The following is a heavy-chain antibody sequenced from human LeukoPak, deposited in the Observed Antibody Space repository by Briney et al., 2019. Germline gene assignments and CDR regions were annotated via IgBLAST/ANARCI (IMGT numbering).Heavy chain of an antibody. J-gene: IGHJ4*02. CDR2: INPSGGST. V-gene: IGHV1-46*01. Sequence: GAAVKVSCKASGYRFTSYYIHGVRQAPGQGLEWMGLINPSGGSTHYEQKFQGRVTMTGDMSASTVYMELSSLRSEDTAVYYCAREVVDTASGHSPIQDYWGQGTLVTVSS. CDR1: GYRFTSYY. CDR3: AREVVDTASGHSPIQDY. D-gene: IGHD5-18*01.